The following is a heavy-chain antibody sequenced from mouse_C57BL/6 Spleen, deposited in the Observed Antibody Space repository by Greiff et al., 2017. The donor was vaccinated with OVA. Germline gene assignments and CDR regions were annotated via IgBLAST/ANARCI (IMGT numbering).Heavy chain of an antibody. CDR1: GFTFSDYY. Sequence: EVQRVESGGGLVQPGGSLKLSCAASGFTFSDYYMYWVRQTPEKRLEWVAYISNGGGSTYYPDTVKGRFTISRDNAKNTLYLQMSRLKSEDTAMYYCARQDDWTWFAYWGQGTLVTVSA. J-gene: IGHJ3*01. D-gene: IGHD2-12*01. CDR2: ISNGGGST. CDR3: ARQDDWTWFAY. V-gene: IGHV5-12*01.